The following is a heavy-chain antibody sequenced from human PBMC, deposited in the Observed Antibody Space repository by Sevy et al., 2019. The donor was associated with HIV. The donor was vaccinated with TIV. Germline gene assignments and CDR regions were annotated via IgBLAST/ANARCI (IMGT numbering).Heavy chain of an antibody. CDR3: ARDLFSGGNAVYGY. J-gene: IGHJ4*02. CDR2: ISYDGSNK. Sequence: GGSLRLSCAASGFTFSSYGMHWVRQAPGKGLEWVAVISYDGSNKYYADSVKGRFTISRDNAENSLYLQMNSVRAEDTAVYYCARDLFSGGNAVYGYWGQGTLVTVSS. D-gene: IGHD2-15*01. V-gene: IGHV3-30*03. CDR1: GFTFSSYG.